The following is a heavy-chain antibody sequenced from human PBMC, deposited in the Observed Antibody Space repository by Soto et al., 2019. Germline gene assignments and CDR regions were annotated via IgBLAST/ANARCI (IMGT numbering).Heavy chain of an antibody. D-gene: IGHD3-10*01. CDR1: EFTFSSYG. V-gene: IGHV3-30*18. CDR3: AKVILGITGPTWAGKGGLDY. J-gene: IGHJ4*02. CDR2: ISYDGSNM. Sequence: QVQLVESGGGVVQPGRSLRLSCVASEFTFSSYGMHWVRQAPGKGLEWVAVISYDGSNMYYADSVKGRFTISRDNSKNTLYLQMSSLRAEDRAVYYCAKVILGITGPTWAGKGGLDYWGQGTLVTVSS.